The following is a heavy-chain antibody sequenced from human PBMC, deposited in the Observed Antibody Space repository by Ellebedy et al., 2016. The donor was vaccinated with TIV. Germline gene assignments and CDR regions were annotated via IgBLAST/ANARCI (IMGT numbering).Heavy chain of an antibody. CDR1: GFTFSSFA. J-gene: IGHJ4*02. CDR2: ISSDGSNT. D-gene: IGHD3-22*01. V-gene: IGHV3-23*01. CDR3: AKGSSSGFTYDRVGFEY. Sequence: GGSLRLSCAASGFTFSSFAMHWVRQAPGKGLEWLSVISSDGSNTYHADSVKGRFTITRDNSKNTLCLQMNRLRTEDTAVYFCAKGSSSGFTYDRVGFEYWGQGALVTVSS.